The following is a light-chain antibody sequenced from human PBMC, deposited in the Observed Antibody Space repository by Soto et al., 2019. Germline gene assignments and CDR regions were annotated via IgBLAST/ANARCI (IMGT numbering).Light chain of an antibody. CDR3: QQRTTWPT. CDR1: QSVTSS. CDR2: DVS. Sequence: EIVLTQSPATLSLSPGDRATLSCRASQSVTSSLAWFQQKPGQAPRLLIYDVSRRATAIPARFSGSGSGTDFTLTISILEPDDFAVYYCQQRTTWPTFGGGTKVEIK. V-gene: IGKV3-11*01. J-gene: IGKJ4*01.